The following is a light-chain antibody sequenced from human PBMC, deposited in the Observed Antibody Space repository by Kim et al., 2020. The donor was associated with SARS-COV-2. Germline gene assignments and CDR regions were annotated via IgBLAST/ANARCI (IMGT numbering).Light chain of an antibody. CDR1: KLGDKY. V-gene: IGLV3-1*01. CDR2: RDT. Sequence: SYELTQPPSVSVSPGQTASITCSGDKLGDKYTCWYQQRPGQSPVLVIYRDTKRPSGIPERFSGSNSGNTATLTISETQAMDEADYYCQTWDSSTAVFGIGTKVTVL. J-gene: IGLJ1*01. CDR3: QTWDSSTAV.